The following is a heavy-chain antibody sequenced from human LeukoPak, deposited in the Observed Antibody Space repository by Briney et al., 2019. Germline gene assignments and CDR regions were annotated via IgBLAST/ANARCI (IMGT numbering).Heavy chain of an antibody. CDR2: INPNSGGT. CDR1: GFRFTGYY. Sequence: ASVKVSCKASGFRFTGYYMHWVRQAPGQGLEWMGWINPNSGGTNYAQKFQGRVTMTRETFNSTAYMELSRLRSDDTAVYYCARGMGFLFDYWGQGTLVTVSS. V-gene: IGHV1-2*02. D-gene: IGHD1-26*01. CDR3: ARGMGFLFDY. J-gene: IGHJ4*02.